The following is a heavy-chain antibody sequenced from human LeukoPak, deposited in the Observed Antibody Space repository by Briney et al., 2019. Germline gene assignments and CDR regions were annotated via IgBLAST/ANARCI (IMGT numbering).Heavy chain of an antibody. Sequence: GRSLRLSCAASGFTFSSYGMHWVRQAPGKGLEWVAVIWYDGSNKYYADSVKGRFTISRDNSKNTLYLQMNSLRAEDTAVYYCARCPIAAAGLIDYWGQGTLVTVSS. V-gene: IGHV3-33*01. CDR3: ARCPIAAAGLIDY. D-gene: IGHD6-13*01. J-gene: IGHJ4*02. CDR1: GFTFSSYG. CDR2: IWYDGSNK.